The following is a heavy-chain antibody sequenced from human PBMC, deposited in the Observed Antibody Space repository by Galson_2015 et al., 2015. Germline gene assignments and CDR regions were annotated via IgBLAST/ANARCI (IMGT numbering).Heavy chain of an antibody. CDR1: GFSFSSYW. CDR3: AREVHACFDY. J-gene: IGHJ4*02. CDR2: IKQDGSET. Sequence: SLRLSCAASGFSFSSYWMSWVRQAPGKGLEWVANIKQDGSETYYVDSVKGRFTISKDNAKNSLYLQMNSLRAEDTALYYCAREVHACFDYWGQGTLVTVSS. D-gene: IGHD3-10*01. V-gene: IGHV3-7*04.